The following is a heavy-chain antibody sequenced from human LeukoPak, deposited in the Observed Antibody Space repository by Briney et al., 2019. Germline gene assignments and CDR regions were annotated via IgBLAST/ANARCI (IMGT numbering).Heavy chain of an antibody. CDR1: GFTFSSYW. Sequence: PGGSLRLSCAASGFTFSSYWMSCVRQAPGKGLEWVANIKQDGSEKYYVDSVKGRFTISRDNAKNSLYLQMNSLRAEDTALYYCAREIGGSYFGYFDYWGQGTLVTVSS. J-gene: IGHJ4*02. V-gene: IGHV3-7*04. CDR3: AREIGGSYFGYFDY. D-gene: IGHD1-26*01. CDR2: IKQDGSEK.